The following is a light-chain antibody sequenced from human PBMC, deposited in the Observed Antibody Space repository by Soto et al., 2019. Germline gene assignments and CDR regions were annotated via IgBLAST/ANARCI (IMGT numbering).Light chain of an antibody. J-gene: IGKJ5*01. CDR2: GAS. Sequence: EILLTQSPGTLSLSAGDRAALSWRASETVSSDFLAWYQQKPGQAPRLLIYGASTRATGIPARFSGSGSGTEFTPTISSLQSEDFAVYYCQQYNNWPPITFGQGTRLEIK. CDR3: QQYNNWPPIT. V-gene: IGKV3-15*01. CDR1: ETVSSD.